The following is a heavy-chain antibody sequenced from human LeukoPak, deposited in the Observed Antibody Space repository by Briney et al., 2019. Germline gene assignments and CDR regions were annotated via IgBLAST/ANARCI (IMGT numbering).Heavy chain of an antibody. CDR2: IYYSGST. CDR3: ARGDKAGKVDY. J-gene: IGHJ4*02. D-gene: IGHD6-19*01. V-gene: IGHV4-59*01. Sequence: SETLSLTCTVSGGSISIYYWSWIRQPPGKGLEWIGYIYYSGSTNYNPSLKSRVTISVDTSKNQFSLKLSSVTAADTAVYYCARGDKAGKVDYWGQGTLVTVSS. CDR1: GGSISIYY.